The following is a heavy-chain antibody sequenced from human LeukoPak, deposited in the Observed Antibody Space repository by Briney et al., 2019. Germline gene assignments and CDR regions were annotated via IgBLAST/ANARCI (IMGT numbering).Heavy chain of an antibody. D-gene: IGHD5-24*01. CDR2: FHKDGCK. J-gene: IGHJ4*02. CDR3: AGGGGYLLDY. V-gene: IGHV3-53*01. CDR1: VFTHRRKF. Sequence: GRSLRLSRAASVFTHRRKFMNCVRQAPTKGREGVSMFHKDGCKYHADSVKGRFIISRDNSKNTLQIQMNSLGVEDSAVYYCAGGGGYLLDYWGQGTLVTVSS.